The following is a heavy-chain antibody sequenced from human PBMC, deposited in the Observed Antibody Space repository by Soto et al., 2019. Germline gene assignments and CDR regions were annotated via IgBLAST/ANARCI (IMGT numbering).Heavy chain of an antibody. Sequence: EVQLLESGGGLVQPGGSLRLSFAASGLPFSTYAMTWFRQAQGKGLEWVSAISGSGGGTYYADSVKGRFTISRDNSKNTLYLHMNSLRAEDTAVYYCAKDDSGYADFDYWGQGTLVTVSS. J-gene: IGHJ4*02. D-gene: IGHD5-12*01. V-gene: IGHV3-23*01. CDR2: ISGSGGGT. CDR3: AKDDSGYADFDY. CDR1: GLPFSTYA.